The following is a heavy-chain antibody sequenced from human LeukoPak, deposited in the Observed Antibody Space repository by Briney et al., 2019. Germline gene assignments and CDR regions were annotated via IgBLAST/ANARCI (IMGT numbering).Heavy chain of an antibody. CDR1: GGSFGGYY. V-gene: IGHV4-34*01. D-gene: IGHD3-22*01. J-gene: IGHJ4*02. CDR2: INHSGST. CDR3: ARGAHITMIVVVKKYYFDY. Sequence: SETLSLTCAVYGGSFGGYYWSWIRQPPGKGLEWIGEINHSGSTNYNPSLKSRVTISVDTSKNQFSLKLSSVTAADTAVYYCARGAHITMIVVVKKYYFDYWGQGTLVTVSS.